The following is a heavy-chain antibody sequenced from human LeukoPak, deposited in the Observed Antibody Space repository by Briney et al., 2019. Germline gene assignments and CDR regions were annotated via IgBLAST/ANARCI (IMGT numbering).Heavy chain of an antibody. D-gene: IGHD3-3*01. V-gene: IGHV3-30-3*01. J-gene: IGHJ2*01. CDR1: GFTFSSYA. Sequence: GRSLRLSCAASGFTFSSYAMHWVRQAPGKGLEWVAVISYDGSNKYYADSVKGRFTISRDNSKNTLYLQMNSLRAEDTAVYYCAKGPDYDFWSHSRYFDLWGRGTLVTVSS. CDR2: ISYDGSNK. CDR3: AKGPDYDFWSHSRYFDL.